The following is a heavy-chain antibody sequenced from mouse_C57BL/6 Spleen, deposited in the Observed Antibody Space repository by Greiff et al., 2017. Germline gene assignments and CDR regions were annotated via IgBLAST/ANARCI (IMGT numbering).Heavy chain of an antibody. J-gene: IGHJ3*01. CDR3: ARHRSYGSSYEGAY. D-gene: IGHD1-1*01. V-gene: IGHV5-6*01. Sequence: EVQLVESGGDLVKPGGSLKLSCAASGFAFSSYGMSWVRQTPDKRLEWVATISSGGSYTYYQDSVKGRFTISRDNAKNTQYLQMRSLKTEDTAMYYCARHRSYGSSYEGAYWGQGTLVTVSA. CDR2: ISSGGSYT. CDR1: GFAFSSYG.